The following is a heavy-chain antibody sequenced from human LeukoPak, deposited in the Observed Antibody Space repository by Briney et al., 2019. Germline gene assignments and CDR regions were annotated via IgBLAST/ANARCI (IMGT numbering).Heavy chain of an antibody. Sequence: GGSLRLSCEDSGFTFRSDEMNWVRQAPGEGLERIAYLSSSGSAFSYADSVKGRFTIAGDNAKNSVYLEMNSMRADDTAVYYCARSARLMKGVVEVTALDDWGQGTLVTVSS. CDR3: ARSARLMKGVVEVTALDD. CDR2: LSSSGSAF. D-gene: IGHD3-3*01. V-gene: IGHV3-48*03. CDR1: GFTFRSDE. J-gene: IGHJ4*02.